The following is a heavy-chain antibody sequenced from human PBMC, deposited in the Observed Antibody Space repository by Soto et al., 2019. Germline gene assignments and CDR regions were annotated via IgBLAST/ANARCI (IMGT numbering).Heavy chain of an antibody. CDR2: ISAYSGST. CDR3: ATDFTKSSSWPYYFDY. Sequence: QVQLVQSGAEVKKPGSSVKVSCKASGYTFTTYGISWVRQAPAQGLEWIGWISAYSGSTQFAQKLKGRDTMTTGTSTTTAYMEQRSLTSDDAAAYYCATDFTKSSSWPYYFDYWGQGTLVTVSS. V-gene: IGHV1-18*01. CDR1: GYTFTTYG. D-gene: IGHD6-13*01. J-gene: IGHJ4*02.